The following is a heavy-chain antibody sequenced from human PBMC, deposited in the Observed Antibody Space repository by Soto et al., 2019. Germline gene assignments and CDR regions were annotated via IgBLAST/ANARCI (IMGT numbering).Heavy chain of an antibody. CDR2: INSDGSST. V-gene: IGHV3-74*01. CDR3: ARPPHGRCFGFDY. D-gene: IGHD3-9*01. J-gene: IGHJ4*02. Sequence: PGGSLRLSCAASGFTFSSYWMHWVRQAPGKGLVWVSRINSDGSSTSYADSVKGRFTISRDNAKNTLYLQMNSLRAEDTAVYYCARPPHGRCFGFDYWGQGTLVTVSS. CDR1: GFTFSSYW.